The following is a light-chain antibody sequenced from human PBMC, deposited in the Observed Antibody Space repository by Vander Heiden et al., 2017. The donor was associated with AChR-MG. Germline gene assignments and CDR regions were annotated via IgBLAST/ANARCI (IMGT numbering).Light chain of an antibody. V-gene: IGKV1-39*01. CDR3: QQSYSTPRT. CDR1: QSIRNY. Sequence: DIQMTQSPSALSASVGDRVTITCRASQSIRNYLNWYQQELGKAPKLLIYATSNLQSGVPSRFSGSGSGTDFTLTISSLQPEDFATYYCQQSYSTPRTFGGGTKVEIK. J-gene: IGKJ4*01. CDR2: ATS.